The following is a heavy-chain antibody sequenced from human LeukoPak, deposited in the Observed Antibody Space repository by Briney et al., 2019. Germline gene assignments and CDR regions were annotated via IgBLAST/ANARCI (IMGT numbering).Heavy chain of an antibody. Sequence: GSLRLSCAASGFTISSYGMSWIRQPPGKGLEWIGYIYYSGSTNYNPSLKSRVTISVDTSKNQFSLKLSSVTAADTAVYYCARGASRDGYSYDYWGQGTLVTVSS. J-gene: IGHJ4*02. D-gene: IGHD5-18*01. CDR1: GFTISSYG. CDR3: ARGASRDGYSYDY. CDR2: IYYSGST. V-gene: IGHV4-59*01.